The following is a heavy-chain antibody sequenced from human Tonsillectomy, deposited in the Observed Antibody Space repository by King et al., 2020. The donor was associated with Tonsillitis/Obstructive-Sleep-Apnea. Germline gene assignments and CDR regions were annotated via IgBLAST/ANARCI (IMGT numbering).Heavy chain of an antibody. CDR1: GGSISSYY. CDR3: ARGFSDYDILTGYRDYYMDV. V-gene: IGHV4-59*01. J-gene: IGHJ6*03. D-gene: IGHD3-9*01. Sequence: VQLQESGPGLVKPSETLSLTCTVSGGSISSYYWSWIRQPPGKGLEWIGYIYYSGSTNYNPSLQSRVTISVDTSKNQFSLKLSSVTAADTAVYYCARGFSDYDILTGYRDYYMDVWGKGTTVTVSS. CDR2: IYYSGST.